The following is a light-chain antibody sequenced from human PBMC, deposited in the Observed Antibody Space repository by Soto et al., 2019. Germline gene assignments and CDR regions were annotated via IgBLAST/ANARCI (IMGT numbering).Light chain of an antibody. CDR2: AAS. Sequence: DIQMTQSPSSLSASVGDRVTITCRASQSISSYLNWYQQKPGKAPKLLIYAASSLQSGAPSRFSGTGSGTDCTLSISSLQPEDFATYYCQQSYSTLWTFGQGTKVEIK. J-gene: IGKJ1*01. CDR1: QSISSY. CDR3: QQSYSTLWT. V-gene: IGKV1-39*01.